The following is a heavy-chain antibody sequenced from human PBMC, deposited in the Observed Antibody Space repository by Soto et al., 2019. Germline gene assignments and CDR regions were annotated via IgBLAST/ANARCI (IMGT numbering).Heavy chain of an antibody. CDR1: GGSFTSINL. D-gene: IGHD2-8*01. CDR2: IYRTGST. CDR3: ASRDPGTSFDY. V-gene: IGHV4-4*02. Sequence: SETLSLTCAVSGGSFTSINLWTWGRQPPGQGLEWIGEIYRTGSTNYNPSLKSRVTISLDKSENQFSLKVTSLTAADTAVYYCASRDPGTSFDYWGQGTLVTVSS. J-gene: IGHJ4*02.